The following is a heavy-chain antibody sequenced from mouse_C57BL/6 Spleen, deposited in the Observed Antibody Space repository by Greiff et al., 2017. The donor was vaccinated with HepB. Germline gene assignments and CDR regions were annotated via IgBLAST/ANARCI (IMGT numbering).Heavy chain of an antibody. Sequence: EVKVEESGPGLVKPSQSLSLTCSVTGYSITSGYYWNWIRQFPGNKLEWMGYISYDGSNNYNPSLKNRISITRDTSKNQFFLKLNSVTTEDTATYYCARVLTAAWFAYWGQGTLVTVSA. CDR1: GYSITSGYY. J-gene: IGHJ3*01. CDR3: ARVLTAAWFAY. CDR2: ISYDGSN. D-gene: IGHD4-1*01. V-gene: IGHV3-6*01.